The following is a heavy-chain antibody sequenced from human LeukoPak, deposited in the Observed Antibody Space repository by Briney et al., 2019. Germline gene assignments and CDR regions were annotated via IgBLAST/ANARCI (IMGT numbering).Heavy chain of an antibody. J-gene: IGHJ4*02. V-gene: IGHV3-30-3*01. D-gene: IGHD1-26*01. CDR1: GFTFSSYA. Sequence: PGGSLRLSCAASGFTFSSYAMHWVRQAPGKGLEWVAVISYDGSNKYYADSVKGRFTISRDNSKNTLYLQMNSLRADDTAVYYCARVRISGPREPLVYWGQGNLVTVSS. CDR3: ARVRISGPREPLVY. CDR2: ISYDGSNK.